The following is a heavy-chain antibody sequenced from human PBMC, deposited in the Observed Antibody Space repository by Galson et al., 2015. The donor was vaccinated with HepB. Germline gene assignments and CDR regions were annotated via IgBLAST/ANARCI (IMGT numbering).Heavy chain of an antibody. J-gene: IGHJ5*02. Sequence: SLRLSCAASGFTFDDYGMSWVRQAPGKGLEWVSGINWNGGSTGYADSVKGRFTISRDNSKNTLYLQMNSLRAEDTAVYCCAKAGSGKYNWFDPWGQGTLVTVSS. CDR1: GFTFDDYG. D-gene: IGHD3-10*01. CDR2: INWNGGST. V-gene: IGHV3-20*04. CDR3: AKAGSGKYNWFDP.